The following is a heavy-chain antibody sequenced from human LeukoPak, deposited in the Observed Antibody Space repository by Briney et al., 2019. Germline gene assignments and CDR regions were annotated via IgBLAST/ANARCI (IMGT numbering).Heavy chain of an antibody. J-gene: IGHJ3*02. Sequence: SQTLSLTCTVSGDSISSGDYYWSWIRQPPGKGLEWIGYIYYSGSTYYNPSLKSRATISVDTSKNQFSLKLSSVTAADTAVYYCAREGYFDGAFDIWGQGTMVTVSS. D-gene: IGHD3-9*01. CDR1: GDSISSGDYY. CDR3: AREGYFDGAFDI. V-gene: IGHV4-30-4*01. CDR2: IYYSGST.